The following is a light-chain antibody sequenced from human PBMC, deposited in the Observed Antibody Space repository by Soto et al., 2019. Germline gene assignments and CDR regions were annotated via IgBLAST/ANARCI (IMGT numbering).Light chain of an antibody. CDR2: ENN. V-gene: IGLV1-51*02. CDR1: SSNIGNNY. Sequence: QSVLTQPPSVSAAPGQKVTISCSGSSSNIGNNYVSWYQQLPGTAPKLLIYENNKRPSGIPDRFSGSKSGTSATLGITGLQTGDEAVYYCGTWYSSLSAYVFGTGTKVTVL. CDR3: GTWYSSLSAYV. J-gene: IGLJ1*01.